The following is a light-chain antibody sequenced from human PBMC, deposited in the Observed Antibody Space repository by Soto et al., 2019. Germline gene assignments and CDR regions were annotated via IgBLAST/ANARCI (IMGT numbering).Light chain of an antibody. V-gene: IGKV3-11*01. Sequence: EIVLTQSPATLSSFPGDRVTLSCRASQAVNTRLAWYQHKPGQAPRLLIYLASNRAAGVPARFSGSGSGTDFTLTISRVEPEDFAVYYCHQRQSSPRTFGQGTTVDI. CDR3: HQRQSSPRT. CDR1: QAVNTR. CDR2: LAS. J-gene: IGKJ1*01.